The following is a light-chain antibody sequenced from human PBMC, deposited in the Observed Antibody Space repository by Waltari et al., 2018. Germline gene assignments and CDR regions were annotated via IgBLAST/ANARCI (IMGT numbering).Light chain of an antibody. CDR2: LTS. CDR1: ETLLHSNGYLY. V-gene: IGKV2-28*01. Sequence: DIVMTQSPLSLPVNPGEPASISCTSSETLLHSNGYLYLIWYLQRPGQSPQRLIYLTSNRSSGVPDRLSGSGSSTYFTLKISRVEADDLGIYYCMQTLKVPYTFGQGTNLEIK. CDR3: MQTLKVPYT. J-gene: IGKJ2*01.